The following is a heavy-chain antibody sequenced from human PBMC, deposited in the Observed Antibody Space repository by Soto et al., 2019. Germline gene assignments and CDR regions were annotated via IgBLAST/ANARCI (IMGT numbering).Heavy chain of an antibody. D-gene: IGHD4-17*01. CDR3: ARDAPYGRGDY. V-gene: IGHV3-66*01. CDR2: IYSGGST. J-gene: IGHJ4*02. CDR1: GFTVSSNY. Sequence: EVQLVESGGGLVQPGGSLRLSCAASGFTVSSNYMSWVRQAPGKGLEWVSVIYSGGSTYYADSVKGRFTISRDNSRNTLYLQMNSLRAEDTAVYYCARDAPYGRGDYWGQGTLVTVSS.